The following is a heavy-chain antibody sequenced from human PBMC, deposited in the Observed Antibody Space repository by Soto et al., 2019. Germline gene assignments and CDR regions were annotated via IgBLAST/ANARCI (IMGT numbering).Heavy chain of an antibody. V-gene: IGHV4-31*03. CDR1: GGSISSGGYY. CDR2: IHYSGST. D-gene: IGHD3-10*01. CDR3: ARDYSYGYFDY. J-gene: IGHJ4*02. Sequence: SETLSLTCTVSGGSISSGGYYWSWIRQHPGKGLEWIGYIHYSGSTFYNPSLESRITISQDTSQNQFSLKLNSVTAADTAVYYCARDYSYGYFDYWGQGTLVTVSS.